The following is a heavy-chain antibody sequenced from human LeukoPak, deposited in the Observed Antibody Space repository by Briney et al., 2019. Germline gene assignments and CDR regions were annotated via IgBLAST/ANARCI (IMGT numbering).Heavy chain of an antibody. CDR3: ARVTTYYDLSSGYSIVGYFDY. CDR1: GFTFSSYS. CDR2: ISSSSYI. Sequence: GGSLRLSCAASGFTFSSYSMNWVRQAPGKGLEWVSSISSSSYIYYADSVKGRFTISRDNAKNSLYLQMNSLRAEDTAVYYCARVTTYYDLSSGYSIVGYFDYWGQGTLVTVSS. D-gene: IGHD3-3*01. V-gene: IGHV3-21*01. J-gene: IGHJ4*02.